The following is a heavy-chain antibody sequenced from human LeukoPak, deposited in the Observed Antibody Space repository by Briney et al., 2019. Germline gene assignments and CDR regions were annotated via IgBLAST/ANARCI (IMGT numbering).Heavy chain of an antibody. Sequence: GGSLRLSCAASGFTFSSYEMNWVRQAPRKGLEWVSSIRRGGSPIYYADSVKGRFITSRDDTKKSLFLQMRSLGAEDTAVYYCMRVSWRGEIYWGQGTLVRVSS. V-gene: IGHV3-48*03. D-gene: IGHD3-3*01. CDR1: GFTFSSYE. J-gene: IGHJ4*02. CDR3: MRVSWRGEIY. CDR2: IRRGGSPI.